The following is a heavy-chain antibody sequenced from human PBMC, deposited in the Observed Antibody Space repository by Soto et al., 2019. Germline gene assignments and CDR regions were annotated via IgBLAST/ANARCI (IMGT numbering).Heavy chain of an antibody. D-gene: IGHD2-15*01. V-gene: IGHV1-69*13. CDR3: ARDRGDPSDIVVVVAATRDYGMDV. J-gene: IGHJ6*02. CDR1: GGTFSSYA. Sequence: SVKVSCKASGGTFSSYAISWVRQAPGQGLEWMGGIIPIFGTANYAQKFQGRVTITADESTSTAYMELSSLRSEDTAVYYCARDRGDPSDIVVVVAATRDYGMDVWGQGTTVTVSS. CDR2: IIPIFGTA.